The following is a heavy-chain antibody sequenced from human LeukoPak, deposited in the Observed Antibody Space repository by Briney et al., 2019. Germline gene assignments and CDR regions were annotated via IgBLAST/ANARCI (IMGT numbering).Heavy chain of an antibody. Sequence: GGSLRLSCAASGFSVSNFYMSWVRQAPGKGLEWVSLVYSDGNTFYADSVKGRFTISRDNAKNTLHLQMNSLRAEDTAMYYCATYSTKGYFYLWGQGTLVTVSS. V-gene: IGHV3-53*01. CDR1: GFSVSNFY. D-gene: IGHD2-8*01. CDR2: VYSDGNT. J-gene: IGHJ5*02. CDR3: ATYSTKGYFYL.